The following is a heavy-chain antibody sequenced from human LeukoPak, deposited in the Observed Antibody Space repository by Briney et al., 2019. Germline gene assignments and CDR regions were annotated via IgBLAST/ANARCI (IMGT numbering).Heavy chain of an antibody. CDR1: AFTFSNYD. Sequence: PGGSLRLSCAASAFTFSNYDMHWVRQAPGKGLEWVSAISTAGDTDYPESVKGRFTISRDNAKSSLYLQMNNLRAGDTAVYYCARDKREGGTDVWGQGTTVTVSS. D-gene: IGHD3-16*01. J-gene: IGHJ6*02. CDR2: ISTAGDT. CDR3: ARDKREGGTDV. V-gene: IGHV3-13*01.